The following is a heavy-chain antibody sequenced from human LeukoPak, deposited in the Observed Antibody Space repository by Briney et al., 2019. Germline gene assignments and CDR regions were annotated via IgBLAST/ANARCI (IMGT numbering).Heavy chain of an antibody. CDR1: GGSISSYY. CDR2: IYYSGST. J-gene: IGHJ4*02. CDR3: ARRTGYSSSWYSNKFDY. D-gene: IGHD6-13*01. Sequence: TASETLSLTCTVSGGSISSYYWSWIRQPPGKGLEWIGYIYYSGSTNYNPSLKSRVTISVDTSKNQFSLKLSSVTAADTAVYYCARRTGYSSSWYSNKFDYWGQGTLVTVSS. V-gene: IGHV4-59*12.